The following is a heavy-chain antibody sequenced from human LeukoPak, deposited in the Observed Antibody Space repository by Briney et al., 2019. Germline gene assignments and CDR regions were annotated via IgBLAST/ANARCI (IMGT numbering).Heavy chain of an antibody. CDR2: ISGSGGST. V-gene: IGHV3-23*01. CDR1: GFTFSSYA. Sequence: GGSLRLSCAASGFTFSSYAMSWVRQAPGKGLEWVSAISGSGGSTYYADSVKGRFTISRDNSKNTLYLQMNSLRAEDTAVYYCARDATPGKGRNWFDPWGQGTLVTVSS. CDR3: ARDATPGKGRNWFDP. D-gene: IGHD1-26*01. J-gene: IGHJ5*02.